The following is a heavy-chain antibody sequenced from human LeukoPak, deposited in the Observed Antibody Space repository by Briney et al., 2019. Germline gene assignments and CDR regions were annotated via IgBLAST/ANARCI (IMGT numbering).Heavy chain of an antibody. CDR3: ASFATGTTDNYYSDV. CDR2: IYANGSN. CDR1: GASISSGLYY. J-gene: IGHJ6*03. D-gene: IGHD1-1*01. Sequence: SETLSLTCTVSGASISSGLYYWSWIRQPAGKGLEWNGLIYANGSNNYNPSLKSRVTISVGTSKNQFSLKLASITAADTAVYYCASFATGTTDNYYSDVWGKGGTVTVCS. V-gene: IGHV4-61*02.